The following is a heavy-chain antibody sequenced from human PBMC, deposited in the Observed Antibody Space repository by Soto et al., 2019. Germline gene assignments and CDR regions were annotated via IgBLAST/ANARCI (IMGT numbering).Heavy chain of an antibody. CDR3: AREGYSTGPTTESWFSS. D-gene: IGHD6-19*01. V-gene: IGHV3-30-3*01. CDR2: MSYDGSNK. J-gene: IGHJ5*01. CDR1: GFTFTSYA. Sequence: GRSLRLACAASGFTFTSYAMHWVRQAPGKGLEWVAVMSYDGSNKYYEDSVKGRFTISRDNSKNTLYLQVNTLRPEDTAVYYCAREGYSTGPTTESWFSSSGQGTCVSVS.